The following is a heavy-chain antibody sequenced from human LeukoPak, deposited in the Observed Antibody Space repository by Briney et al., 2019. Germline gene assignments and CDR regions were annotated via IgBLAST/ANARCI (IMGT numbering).Heavy chain of an antibody. CDR2: IYDSGST. Sequence: PGGSLRLSCAASGFTFSSYAMSWVRQAPGKGLEWIGYIYDSGSTNYNSSLKRRVTISADTSKNQFSLKLSTVTAADTAVYYCARSVKAAAASYYFDYWGQGTLVTVSS. V-gene: IGHV4-59*01. D-gene: IGHD6-13*01. J-gene: IGHJ4*02. CDR1: GFTFSSYA. CDR3: ARSVKAAAASYYFDY.